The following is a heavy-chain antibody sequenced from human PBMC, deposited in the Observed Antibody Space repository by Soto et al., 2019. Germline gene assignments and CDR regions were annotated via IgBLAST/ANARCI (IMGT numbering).Heavy chain of an antibody. CDR3: ATMKRARLDS. J-gene: IGHJ4*02. CDR2: INPILDST. D-gene: IGHD6-25*01. V-gene: IGHV1-69*09. Sequence: QEQVVQSGPAMKEPGSSVKVSCRASGIMSSVYGFSWVRQAPGQGLEWVGMINPILDSTHYAQNLQGRVSLSVDKSRDTAYLEVTSLRLEDTAIYFCATMKRARLDSWGRGTVVTVSS. CDR1: GIMSSVYG.